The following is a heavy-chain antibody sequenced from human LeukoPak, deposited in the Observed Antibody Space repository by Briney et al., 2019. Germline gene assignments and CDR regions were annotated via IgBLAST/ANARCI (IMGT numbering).Heavy chain of an antibody. CDR3: AKDLGGEGYYFDY. CDR1: GFTFSSYA. V-gene: IGHV3-23*01. J-gene: IGHJ4*02. Sequence: GGSLRLSCAASGFTFSSYAMSWVRQAPGKGLEWVSAISGSGGTTYYADSVKGRFTISRDNSKNTLYLQMNSLRAEDTAVYYCAKDLGGEGYYFDYWGQGTLVTVSS. D-gene: IGHD2-15*01. CDR2: ISGSGGTT.